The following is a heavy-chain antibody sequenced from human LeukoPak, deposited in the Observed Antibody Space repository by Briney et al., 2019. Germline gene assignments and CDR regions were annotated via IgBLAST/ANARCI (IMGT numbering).Heavy chain of an antibody. Sequence: SEALSLTFTVSGGSISGYYWSWIRQPPGRGVEWVGWIFYSGNTRYNPSLKSRVTISLDTPKNQFSLKLTSVTAADTAVYFCARHFGSGTYPLDFWGQGNLVTVSS. J-gene: IGHJ4*02. D-gene: IGHD3-10*01. CDR2: IFYSGNT. CDR3: ARHFGSGTYPLDF. V-gene: IGHV4-59*01. CDR1: GGSISGYY.